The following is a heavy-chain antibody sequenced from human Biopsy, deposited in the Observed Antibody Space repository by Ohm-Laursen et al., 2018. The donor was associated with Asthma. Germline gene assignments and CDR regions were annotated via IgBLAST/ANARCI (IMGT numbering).Heavy chain of an antibody. CDR3: ARTYFDFLTGQVNDAFAL. J-gene: IGHJ3*01. V-gene: IGHV1-3*01. CDR1: AYTITSNA. D-gene: IGHD3-9*01. CDR2: INPGNGNT. Sequence: SVKVSCKASAYTITSNAMHWVRQAPGQRLEWMGWINPGNGNTKYSQKFQGRVTITRDTSASTAYMELSSLRSEDTAVYCCARTYFDFLTGQVNDAFALWGQGTMVTVSS.